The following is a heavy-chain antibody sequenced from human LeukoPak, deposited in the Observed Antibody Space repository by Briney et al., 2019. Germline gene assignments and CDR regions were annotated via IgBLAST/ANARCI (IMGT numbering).Heavy chain of an antibody. CDR1: GYTFTGYY. V-gene: IGHV1-2*02. Sequence: GASVKVSCKAPGYTFTGYYMHWVRQAPGQGLEWMGWINPNSGGTNYAQKFQGRVTMTRDTSISTAYMELSRLRSDDTAVYYCARDLGGSCSFDYWGQGTLVTVSS. D-gene: IGHD2-15*01. J-gene: IGHJ4*02. CDR3: ARDLGGSCSFDY. CDR2: INPNSGGT.